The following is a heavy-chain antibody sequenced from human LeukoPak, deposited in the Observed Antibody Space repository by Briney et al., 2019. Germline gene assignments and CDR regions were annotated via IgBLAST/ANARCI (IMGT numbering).Heavy chain of an antibody. D-gene: IGHD3-22*01. J-gene: IGHJ3*02. CDR3: AREADHDSSGLGAFEI. V-gene: IGHV3-7*03. CDR2: INQGGSEK. Sequence: GGSLRLSCAASGFTFSSYWMSWVRQAPGKGREWVANINQGGSEKSFVDSVKGRFSISRDNAKTSLYLQLNSLRAEDTAVYYRAREADHDSSGLGAFEIWGQGTMVIVSS. CDR1: GFTFSSYW.